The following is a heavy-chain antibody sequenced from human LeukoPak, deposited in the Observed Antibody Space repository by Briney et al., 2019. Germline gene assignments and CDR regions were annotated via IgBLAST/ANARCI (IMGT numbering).Heavy chain of an antibody. D-gene: IGHD3-10*01. Sequence: SETLSLTCAVSGGSISSSNWWSWVRQPPGKGPEWIGEIYHSGSTNYNPSLKSRVTISVDKSKNQFSLKLSSVTAADTAVYYCAREARTSMGFGEGWFDPWGQGTLVTVSS. J-gene: IGHJ5*02. CDR1: GGSISSSNW. V-gene: IGHV4-4*02. CDR2: IYHSGST. CDR3: AREARTSMGFGEGWFDP.